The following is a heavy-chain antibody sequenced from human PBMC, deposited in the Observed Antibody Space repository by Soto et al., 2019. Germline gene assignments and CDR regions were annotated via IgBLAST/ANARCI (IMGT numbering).Heavy chain of an antibody. V-gene: IGHV3-30*03. D-gene: IGHD6-6*01. CDR2: ISSDGNNE. Sequence: GGSLRLSCAASGFTFSDYGMHWVRQAPGKGLEWVAVISSDGNNEYYADSVKGRFTISRDNSKNTLYLQMNSLRAEDSALYYCARAQYSSASVIAYWGQGTLVTVSS. CDR3: ARAQYSSASVIAY. CDR1: GFTFSDYG. J-gene: IGHJ4*02.